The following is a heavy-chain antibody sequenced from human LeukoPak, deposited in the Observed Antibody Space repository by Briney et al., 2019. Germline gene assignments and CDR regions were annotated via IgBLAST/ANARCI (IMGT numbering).Heavy chain of an antibody. CDR2: IYYSGST. CDR1: GGSISNYS. V-gene: IGHV4-59*08. CDR3: ATSTPYYYDSSGYALQH. J-gene: IGHJ1*01. Sequence: PSETLSLTCTVSGGSISNYSWSWIRQPPGKGLEWIGYIYYSGSTDYNPSLKSRVTISVDTSQNQFSLRLSSVTAADTAVYYCATSTPYYYDSSGYALQHWGQGTLVTVSS. D-gene: IGHD3-22*01.